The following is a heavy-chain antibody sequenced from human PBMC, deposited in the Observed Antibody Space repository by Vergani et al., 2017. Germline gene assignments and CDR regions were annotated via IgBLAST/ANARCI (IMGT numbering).Heavy chain of an antibody. CDR1: GFTFSSYA. V-gene: IGHV3-23*01. CDR3: AKDGGSGSYVLDYYYYMDV. Sequence: EVQLLESGGGLVQPGGSLRLSCAASGFTFSSYAMSWVRQAPGKGLEWVSAISGSGGSTYYADSVKGRFTISRDNSKNTLYLRMNSLRAEDTAVYYCAKDGGSGSYVLDYYYYMDVWGKGTTVTVSS. J-gene: IGHJ6*03. D-gene: IGHD3-10*01. CDR2: ISGSGGST.